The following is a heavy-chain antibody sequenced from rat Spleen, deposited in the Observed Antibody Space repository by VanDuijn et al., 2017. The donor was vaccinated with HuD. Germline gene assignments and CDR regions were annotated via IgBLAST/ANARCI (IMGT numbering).Heavy chain of an antibody. CDR3: IREAFGVDY. D-gene: IGHD4-3*01. CDR2: INKDSRTI. V-gene: IGHV4-2*01. J-gene: IGHJ2*01. Sequence: EVKLVESGGGLVQPGRSLKLSCAASGFNFNDYWMGWVRQAPGKGLEWIGEINKDSRTIKYTPSLKDKFAISRDNAQNTLYLQMSKLGSEDTATYYCIREAFGVDYWGQGVMVTVSS. CDR1: GFNFNDYW.